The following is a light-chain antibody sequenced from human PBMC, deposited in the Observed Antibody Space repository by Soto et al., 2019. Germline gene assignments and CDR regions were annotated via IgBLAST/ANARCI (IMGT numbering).Light chain of an antibody. CDR3: SSYTTRDTLV. CDR1: SSDVGGYNY. J-gene: IGLJ1*01. Sequence: QSALTQPASVSVSPGQSITISCTGTSSDVGGYNYVSWYQQYPGKAPKLMISEVINRPSGVSDRFSGSKSGYTASLTISGLQPEDEADYYCSSYTTRDTLVFGTGTKVTVL. CDR2: EVI. V-gene: IGLV2-14*01.